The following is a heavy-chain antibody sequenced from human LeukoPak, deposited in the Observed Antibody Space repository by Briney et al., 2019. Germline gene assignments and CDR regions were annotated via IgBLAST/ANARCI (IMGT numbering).Heavy chain of an antibody. J-gene: IGHJ6*03. CDR1: GGSFSGYY. Sequence: SETLSLTCAVYGGSFSGYYWSWIRQPPGKGLEWIGEINHSGSTNYNPSLKSRVTISVDTSKNQFSLKLSSVAAADTAVYYCARLHPLRRGHYYYYMDVWGKGTTVTVSS. CDR2: INHSGST. D-gene: IGHD4-17*01. V-gene: IGHV4-34*01. CDR3: ARLHPLRRGHYYYYMDV.